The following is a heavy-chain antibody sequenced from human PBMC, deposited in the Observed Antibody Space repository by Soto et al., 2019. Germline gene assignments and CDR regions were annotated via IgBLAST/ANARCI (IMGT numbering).Heavy chain of an antibody. J-gene: IGHJ4*02. CDR3: AREELSSPCCTY. CDR2: IWYDGSNK. Sequence: PGGSLRLSCAASGFTFSNYGMHWVRQAPGKGLEWVAAIWYDGSNKYYADSVKGRFTISRDNSKNTLYLQMNSLRVEDTAVYYCAREELSSPCCTYCGQGTLFAFSS. D-gene: IGHD2-2*02. V-gene: IGHV3-33*01. CDR1: GFTFSNYG.